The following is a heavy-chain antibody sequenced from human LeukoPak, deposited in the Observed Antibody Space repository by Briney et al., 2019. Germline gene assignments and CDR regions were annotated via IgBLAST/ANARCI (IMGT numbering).Heavy chain of an antibody. V-gene: IGHV3-43*01. D-gene: IGHD3-3*01. CDR2: ISWDGGST. CDR3: AKPQSEGVVGGYYYYMDV. CDR1: GFTFDDYT. J-gene: IGHJ6*03. Sequence: GGSLRLSCAASGFTFDDYTMHWVRQAPGKGVEGVSLISWDGGSTYYTDSVKGGFTISRDNRKNSLYLQMNSQSTEDTALYYSAKPQSEGVVGGYYYYMDVWGKGTTVTVSS.